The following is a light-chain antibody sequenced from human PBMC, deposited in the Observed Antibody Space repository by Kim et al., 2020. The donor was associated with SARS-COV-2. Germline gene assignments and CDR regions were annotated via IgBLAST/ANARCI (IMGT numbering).Light chain of an antibody. Sequence: EIVMTQSPATLSMSPGERATLSCRASQSVSSNLAWYQQKPGQAPRLLIYGASTRATGIPARFSGSGSGTQFTLTISSLQSEDFAVYYCHRYNNWPLAFGGGTKVDIK. J-gene: IGKJ4*01. CDR3: HRYNNWPLA. CDR2: GAS. V-gene: IGKV3-15*01. CDR1: QSVSSN.